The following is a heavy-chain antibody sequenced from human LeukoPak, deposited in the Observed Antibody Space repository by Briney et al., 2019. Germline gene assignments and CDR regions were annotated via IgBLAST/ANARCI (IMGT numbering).Heavy chain of an antibody. CDR1: GGSFRRYA. CDR3: AARDNGNDLLSYHAMDV. J-gene: IGHJ6*04. Sequence: SVKVSCKASGGSFRRYAFAWVRQAPGQGLEWMGGIMPVLDTGSYAQGFQGRVTITADRSTSTAYMKLRSLRPEDTALYYCAARDNGNDLLSYHAMDVWGNGTTVTVSS. D-gene: IGHD1-1*01. V-gene: IGHV1-69*06. CDR2: IMPVLDTG.